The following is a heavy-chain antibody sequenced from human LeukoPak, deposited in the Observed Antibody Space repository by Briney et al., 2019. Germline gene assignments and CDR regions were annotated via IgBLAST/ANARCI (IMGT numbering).Heavy chain of an antibody. J-gene: IGHJ6*02. Sequence: GASVKVSCKASGYTFTSYGINWGRQAPGQGLEWMGWISANNGDTNYAQNLQGRVTMTTDKSTSTAYMELRSLRSDDTAVYYCASPSNAGGLDFYYYGMDVWGQGTTVTVSS. CDR3: ASPSNAGGLDFYYYGMDV. CDR2: ISANNGDT. V-gene: IGHV1-18*01. D-gene: IGHD2-15*01. CDR1: GYTFTSYG.